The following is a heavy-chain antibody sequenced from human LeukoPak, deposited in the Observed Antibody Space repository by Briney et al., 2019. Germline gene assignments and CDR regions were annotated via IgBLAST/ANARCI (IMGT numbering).Heavy chain of an antibody. D-gene: IGHD3-10*01. V-gene: IGHV3-23*01. CDR2: ISGSGGST. J-gene: IGHJ5*02. CDR1: GFTFTSYS. CDR3: AKNGEVLSWFDP. Sequence: GGSLRLSCAASGFTFTSYSMSWVRQAPGKGLEWVSTISGSGGSTYYADSVKGRFTISRDNSKNTLYLQMNSLRAEDTAVYSCAKNGEVLSWFDPWGQGTLVTVSS.